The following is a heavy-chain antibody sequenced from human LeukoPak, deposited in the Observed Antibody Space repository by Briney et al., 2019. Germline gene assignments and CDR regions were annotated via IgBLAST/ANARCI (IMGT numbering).Heavy chain of an antibody. D-gene: IGHD3-9*01. V-gene: IGHV4-34*01. CDR2: INHSGST. CDR1: GGSFSGYY. Sequence: SETLSLTCAVYGGSFSGYYWGWIRQPPGKGLEWIGEINHSGSTNYNPSLKSRVTISVDTSKNQFSLKLSSVTAADTAVYYCLLNYDILTGYYTDYWGQGTLVTVSS. J-gene: IGHJ4*02. CDR3: LLNYDILTGYYTDY.